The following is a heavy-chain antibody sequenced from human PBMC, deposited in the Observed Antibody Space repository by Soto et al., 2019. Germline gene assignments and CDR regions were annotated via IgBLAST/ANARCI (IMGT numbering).Heavy chain of an antibody. CDR3: ARDPGITGTTDYFDH. D-gene: IGHD1-7*01. Sequence: ETLSLTCNVSGGSISSKYWNWIRQPPGKGLEWIGYIYYSGSTTYNPSLKSRVTISVDTSKNQFSLKLSSVTAADTAVYYCARDPGITGTTDYFDHWGQGTLVTVSS. CDR2: IYYSGST. J-gene: IGHJ4*02. CDR1: GGSISSKY. V-gene: IGHV4-59*01.